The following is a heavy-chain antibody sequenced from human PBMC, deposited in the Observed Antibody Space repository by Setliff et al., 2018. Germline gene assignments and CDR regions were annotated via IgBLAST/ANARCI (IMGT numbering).Heavy chain of an antibody. D-gene: IGHD3-3*01. CDR2: VSVSGDNT. V-gene: IGHV3-23*01. CDR1: GLTFNSYA. Sequence: GGSLRLSCAASGLTFNSYAMSWVRQAPGKGLEWVSTVSVSGDNTYYTDSVKGRFTTSRDNSKSTLSLQMSSLRTEDTAIYFCAGQGPIFGSGLIPGFDQWGQGTMVTVSS. J-gene: IGHJ4*02. CDR3: AGQGPIFGSGLIPGFDQ.